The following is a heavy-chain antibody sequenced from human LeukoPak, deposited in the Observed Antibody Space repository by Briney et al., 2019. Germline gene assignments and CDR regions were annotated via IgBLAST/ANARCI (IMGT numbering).Heavy chain of an antibody. CDR2: ITWDGGST. J-gene: IGHJ4*02. Sequence: GGSLRLSCAASGFTFSSYSMNWVRQAPGKGLEWVSLITWDGGSTYYADSVKGRFTISRDNSKNSLYLQMNSLRGEDTALYYCAKDGRNYFDYWGQGTLVTVSS. CDR1: GFTFSSYS. V-gene: IGHV3-43D*03. CDR3: AKDGRNYFDY.